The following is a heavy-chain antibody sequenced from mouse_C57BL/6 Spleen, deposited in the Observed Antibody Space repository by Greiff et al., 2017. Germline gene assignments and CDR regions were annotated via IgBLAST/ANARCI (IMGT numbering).Heavy chain of an antibody. Sequence: QVQLQQPGAELVKPGASVKLSCKASGYTFTSYWMHWVKQRPGQGLEWIGMIHPNSGSTNYNEKFKSTSTLTVDKSSSTAYMQLSSLTSEDSAVYYWAISMTTVVGGYYYSMDYWGQGTSVTVSS. V-gene: IGHV1-64*01. D-gene: IGHD1-1*01. CDR3: AISMTTVVGGYYYSMDY. CDR1: GYTFTSYW. J-gene: IGHJ4*01. CDR2: IHPNSGST.